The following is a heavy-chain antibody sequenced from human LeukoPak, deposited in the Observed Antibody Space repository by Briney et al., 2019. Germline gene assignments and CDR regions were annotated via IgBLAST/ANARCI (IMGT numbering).Heavy chain of an antibody. J-gene: IGHJ6*02. V-gene: IGHV3-74*01. Sequence: GGSLRLSCSASGFTFSNYWMHWVRQAPGKGLVWVSRINSDGSSTSYADSVKGRFTISRDNAKNTLYMQMNSLRAEDTAVYYCARWAYGMDVWGQGTTVTVSS. CDR3: ARWAYGMDV. CDR2: INSDGSST. CDR1: GFTFSNYW.